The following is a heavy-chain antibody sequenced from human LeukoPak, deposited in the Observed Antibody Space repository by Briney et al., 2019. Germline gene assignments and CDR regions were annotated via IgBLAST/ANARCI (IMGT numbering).Heavy chain of an antibody. CDR1: GYTFTGYY. CDR2: INPNSGGT. V-gene: IGHV1-2*02. CDR3: ARDPNTYYYDSSGYHFDY. D-gene: IGHD3-22*01. J-gene: IGHJ4*02. Sequence: ASVKVSCKASGYTFTGYYMHWVRQAPGQGLEWMGWINPNSGGTNYAQKFQGRVTMTRDTSISTAYMELSSLRSEDTAVYYCARDPNTYYYDSSGYHFDYWGQGTLVTVSS.